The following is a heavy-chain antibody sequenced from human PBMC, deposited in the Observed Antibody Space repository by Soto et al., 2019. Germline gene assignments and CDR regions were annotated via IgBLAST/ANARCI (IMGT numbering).Heavy chain of an antibody. V-gene: IGHV5-10-1*01. D-gene: IGHD3-10*01. CDR3: ARIDFTTYGSTNYGMDV. CDR1: GYRFTSYW. J-gene: IGHJ6*02. CDR2: IDPSDSYI. Sequence: GESLKISCQGSGYRFTSYWISWVRQMPGKGLEWMGKIDPSDSYINYSPSFQGHVTISADRSISTVYLQWSSLKASDTAIYYCARIDFTTYGSTNYGMDVWGQGTTVTVSS.